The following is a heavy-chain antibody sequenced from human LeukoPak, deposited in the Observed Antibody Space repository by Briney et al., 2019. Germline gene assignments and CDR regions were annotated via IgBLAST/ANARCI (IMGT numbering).Heavy chain of an antibody. V-gene: IGHV1-2*02. CDR2: INPKSGDP. CDR1: RYRFTDYY. J-gene: IGHJ4*02. CDR3: ARDPGHDTSNYGGLDF. D-gene: IGHD4-11*01. Sequence: GASVNVSRKTARYRFTDYYMHWVRQAPGQGLEWMGWINPKSGDPIYLQKFQGRVTLTRDTSIDTVYLELSSLKSDDTAVYYCARDPGHDTSNYGGLDFWGQGTLVTVSS.